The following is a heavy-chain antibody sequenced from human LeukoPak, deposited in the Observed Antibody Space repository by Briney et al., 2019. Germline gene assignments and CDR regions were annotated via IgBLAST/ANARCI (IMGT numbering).Heavy chain of an antibody. Sequence: ASVKVSCKASGYTFTSYAMHWVRQAPGQRLEWMGWIYAGNGNTKYSQKFQGRVTITRDTSASTAYMELSSLRSEDTAVYYCARDGALGGSYPKYYGMDVWGQGTTVTVSS. CDR2: IYAGNGNT. CDR1: GYTFTSYA. J-gene: IGHJ6*02. V-gene: IGHV1-3*01. D-gene: IGHD1-26*01. CDR3: ARDGALGGSYPKYYGMDV.